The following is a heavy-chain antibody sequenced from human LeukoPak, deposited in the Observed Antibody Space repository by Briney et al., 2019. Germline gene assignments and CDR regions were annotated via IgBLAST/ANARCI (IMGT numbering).Heavy chain of an antibody. V-gene: IGHV3-48*03. J-gene: IGHJ4*02. CDR1: GFTFSSYE. D-gene: IGHD2-2*01. CDR2: ISSSGSTI. CDR3: AKSRIVVVPAANGLGQYYFDY. Sequence: GGSLRLSCAASGFTFSSYEMNWVRQAPGKGLEWVSYISSSGSTIYYADSVKGRFTISRDNSKNTLYLQMNSLRAEDTAVYYCAKSRIVVVPAANGLGQYYFDYWGQGTLVTVSS.